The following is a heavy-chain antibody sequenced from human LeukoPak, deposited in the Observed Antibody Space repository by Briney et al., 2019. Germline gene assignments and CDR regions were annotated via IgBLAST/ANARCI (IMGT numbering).Heavy chain of an antibody. CDR1: GYTFTGYY. V-gene: IGHV1-2*02. Sequence: ASVKVSCKASGYTFTGYYMHWVRQAPGQGLEWMGWINPNSGGTNYAQKFQGRVTMTRDTSISTAYMELSRLRSDDTAVYYCAGALRYNCLRTADRAFDIWGQGTMVTVSS. CDR3: AGALRYNCLRTADRAFDI. D-gene: IGHD5-24*01. J-gene: IGHJ3*02. CDR2: INPNSGGT.